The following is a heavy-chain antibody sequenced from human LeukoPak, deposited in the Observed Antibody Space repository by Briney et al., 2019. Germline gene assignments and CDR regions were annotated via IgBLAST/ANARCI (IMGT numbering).Heavy chain of an antibody. CDR1: GFTFSSYA. V-gene: IGHV3-74*01. Sequence: PGGSLRLSCAASGFTFSSYAMNWVRQAPGKGLVWVSRINSDGSSTSYADSVKGRFTISRDNAKNTLYLQMNSLRAEDTAVYYCARENRHYKVGATNRDYYYYMDVWGKGTTVTVSS. J-gene: IGHJ6*03. D-gene: IGHD1-26*01. CDR2: INSDGSST. CDR3: ARENRHYKVGATNRDYYYYMDV.